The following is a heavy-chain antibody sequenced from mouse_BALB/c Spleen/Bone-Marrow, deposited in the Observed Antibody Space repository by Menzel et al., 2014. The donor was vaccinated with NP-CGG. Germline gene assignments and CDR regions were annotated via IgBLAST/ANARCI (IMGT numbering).Heavy chain of an antibody. Sequence: EVMLVESGGGLVQPGGPRKLSCAASGFTFXSFGMHWVRQAPEKGLEWVAYISSGSSTIFYADTSKGRFTVSRDNPKNTLFLQMTSLRSEDTAMYYCTRGGNWDDFDYWGQGTTLTVSS. CDR1: GFTFXSFG. J-gene: IGHJ2*01. CDR2: ISSGSSTI. CDR3: TRGGNWDDFDY. V-gene: IGHV5-17*02. D-gene: IGHD4-1*01.